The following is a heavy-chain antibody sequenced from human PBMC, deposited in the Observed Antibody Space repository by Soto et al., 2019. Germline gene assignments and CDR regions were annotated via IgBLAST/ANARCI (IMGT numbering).Heavy chain of an antibody. CDR3: ARDLNLGLAAG. CDR2: ISAYNGNK. J-gene: IGHJ4*02. CDR1: GYTFTSYG. D-gene: IGHD6-13*01. Sequence: QVQLVQSGAEVKKPGASVKVSCKASGYTFTSYGISWVRQAPGQGLEWMGWISAYNGNKKYAQKFHGRVTMTTDTSTSTAYMELRSLRSYDTAVYYCARDLNLGLAAGWGQGTLVTVSS. V-gene: IGHV1-18*01.